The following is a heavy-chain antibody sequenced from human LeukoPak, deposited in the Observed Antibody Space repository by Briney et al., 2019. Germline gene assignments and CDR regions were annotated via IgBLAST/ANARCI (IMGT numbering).Heavy chain of an antibody. CDR2: ISGSGGST. Sequence: GSLRLSCAASGFTFSSYAMSWVRQAPGKGREWVSAISGSGGSTYYANSGKGRFPISRDNTKNKLYLQMNNLRAEDTAVYYCAKDYGSGSYFDYWGQGTLVTVSS. CDR1: GFTFSSYA. J-gene: IGHJ4*02. V-gene: IGHV3-23*01. D-gene: IGHD3-10*01. CDR3: AKDYGSGSYFDY.